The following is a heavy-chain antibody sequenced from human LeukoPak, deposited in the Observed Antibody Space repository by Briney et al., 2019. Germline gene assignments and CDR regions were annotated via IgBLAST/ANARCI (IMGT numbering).Heavy chain of an antibody. CDR2: IYYDGXX. D-gene: IGHD2-2*01. V-gene: IGHV4-59*01. CDR1: GGSISSYY. CDR3: ARGKVPAALFDY. J-gene: IGHJ4*02. Sequence: PSETLSLTCTVSGGSISSYYWSWIRQPPGKGXXWIGYIYYDGXXXXXXXXXXXVTISVDXSKNQFSLKLSSVTAADTAVYYCARGKVPAALFDYWGQGTLVTVSS.